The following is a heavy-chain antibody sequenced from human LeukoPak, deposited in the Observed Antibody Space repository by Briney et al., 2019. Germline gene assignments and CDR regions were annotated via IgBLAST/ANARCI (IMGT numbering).Heavy chain of an antibody. Sequence: SETLSLTCAVYGGSFSGYYWNWIRQPPGKGLEWIGEINHSGRTKYNPSLKSRVAISVDTSKNQFSLILSSVTAADTAVYYCARGQFQRDYWGQGTLVTVSS. CDR1: GGSFSGYY. V-gene: IGHV4-34*01. CDR3: ARGQFQRDY. D-gene: IGHD5-24*01. CDR2: INHSGRT. J-gene: IGHJ4*02.